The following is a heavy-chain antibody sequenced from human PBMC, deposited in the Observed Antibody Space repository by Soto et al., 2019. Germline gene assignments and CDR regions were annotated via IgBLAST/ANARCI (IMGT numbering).Heavy chain of an antibody. D-gene: IGHD6-6*01. CDR2: ISGYTGNT. J-gene: IGHJ5*02. CDR1: GYRFSGYG. CDR3: ARSPLASRPSGFDP. V-gene: IGHV1-18*04. Sequence: QVQLVQSGAEVKKPGASVKVSCKASGYRFSGYGISWARLAPGQGLEWMGWISGYTGNTQYSQKFQGRVTMTADTSTSTAFMELRSLGSDDTAVYFCARSPLASRPSGFDPWCPGTLVTVSS.